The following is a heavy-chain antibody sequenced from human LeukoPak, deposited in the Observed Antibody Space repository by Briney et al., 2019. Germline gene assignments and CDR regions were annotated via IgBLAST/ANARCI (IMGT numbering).Heavy chain of an antibody. CDR3: TSARYLRFLGFDY. V-gene: IGHV3-73*01. J-gene: IGHJ4*02. Sequence: GGSLRLSCAASGFTFSGSAMHWVRQASGKGLEWVGRIRSKANSYATAYAASVKGRFTISRDDSKNTAYLQMNSLKTEDTAVYYCTSARYLRFLGFDYWGQGTLVTVSS. CDR2: IRSKANSYAT. CDR1: GFTFSGSA. D-gene: IGHD3-3*01.